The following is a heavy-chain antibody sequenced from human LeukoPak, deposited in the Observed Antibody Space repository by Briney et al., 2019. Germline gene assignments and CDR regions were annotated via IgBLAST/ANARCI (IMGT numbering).Heavy chain of an antibody. D-gene: IGHD3-10*01. CDR3: ARGGFIMVRGVAYYYYGMDV. V-gene: IGHV4-4*07. CDR1: GGSISSYY. CDR2: IYTSGST. J-gene: IGHJ6*02. Sequence: PSETLSLTCTVSGGSISSYYWSWIRQPAGKGLEWIGRIYTSGSTNYNPSLKSRVTMSVDTSKNQFSLKLSSVTAADTAVYYCARGGFIMVRGVAYYYYGMDVWGQGTTVTVSS.